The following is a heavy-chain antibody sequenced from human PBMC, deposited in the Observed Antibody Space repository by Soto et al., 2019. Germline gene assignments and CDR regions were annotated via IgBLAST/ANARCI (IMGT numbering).Heavy chain of an antibody. J-gene: IGHJ5*02. V-gene: IGHV3-23*01. D-gene: IGHD3-9*01. CDR3: AKVYLKRVLRYFAWSPNRNWFDP. CDR2: ISGSGGST. CDR1: GFTFSSYA. Sequence: PGGSLRLSCAASGFTFSSYAMGWVRQAPGKGLEWVSAISGSGGSTYYADSVRGRFTISRDNSKNTLYLQMNSLRAEDTAVYYCAKVYLKRVLRYFAWSPNRNWFDPWGQGTLVTVSS.